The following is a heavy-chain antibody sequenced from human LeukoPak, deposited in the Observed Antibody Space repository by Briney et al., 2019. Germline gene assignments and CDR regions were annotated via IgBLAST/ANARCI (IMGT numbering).Heavy chain of an antibody. V-gene: IGHV1-69*05. J-gene: IGHJ5*02. CDR2: IIPIFGTA. CDR3: ARGYDFWSGRWFDP. D-gene: IGHD3-3*01. CDR1: GGTFSSYA. Sequence: SVKVSCKASGGTFSSYAISWVRQAPGQGLEWMGGIIPIFGTANYAQKFQGRVTMTRDTSTSTVYMELSSLRSEDTAVYYCARGYDFWSGRWFDPWGQGTLVTVSS.